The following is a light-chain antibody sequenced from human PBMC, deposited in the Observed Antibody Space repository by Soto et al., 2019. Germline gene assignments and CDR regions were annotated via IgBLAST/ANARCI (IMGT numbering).Light chain of an antibody. CDR1: SNDIGEYHY. J-gene: IGLJ2*01. V-gene: IGLV2-8*01. CDR3: TSYAGSDNPVL. CDR2: EVT. Sequence: QSALTQPPSASGSPGQSVTIPCTGTSNDIGEYHYVSWYQQHPGKAPKLMIYEVTQRPSGVPHRFSGSKSGNTASLTVSGLRPEDEADYYCTSYAGSDNPVLFGGGTKLTVL.